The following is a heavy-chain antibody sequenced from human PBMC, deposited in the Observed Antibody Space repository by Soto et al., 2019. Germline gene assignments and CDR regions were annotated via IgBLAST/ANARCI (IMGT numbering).Heavy chain of an antibody. J-gene: IGHJ4*02. V-gene: IGHV2-5*02. CDR1: GFSLSTRGVG. CDR3: AHRPYGYKYYFDY. Sequence: KESGPTLVKPTQTLTLTCTFSGFSLSTRGVGVGWFRQPPGRALEWLALIYWDDDKRYSPSLQNRLTITRDTSKTQEVLTMTNMDPVDTATYYCAHRPYGYKYYFDYWGQGTLVTVSS. D-gene: IGHD5-18*01. CDR2: IYWDDDK.